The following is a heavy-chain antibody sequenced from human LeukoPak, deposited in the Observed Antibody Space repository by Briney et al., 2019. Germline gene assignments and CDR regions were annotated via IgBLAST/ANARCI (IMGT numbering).Heavy chain of an antibody. CDR2: ISYDGTNK. V-gene: IGHV3-30*18. CDR3: ANYGDYQYFDY. Sequence: GSLRLSCSASGXTFINYGMHWVRQAPGKGLEWVAVISYDGTNKYYADSVKGRFTISRDNSKNTLYLQMNSLKTDDTAVYYCANYGDYQYFDYWGQGTPVTVSS. J-gene: IGHJ4*02. D-gene: IGHD4-17*01. CDR1: GXTFINYG.